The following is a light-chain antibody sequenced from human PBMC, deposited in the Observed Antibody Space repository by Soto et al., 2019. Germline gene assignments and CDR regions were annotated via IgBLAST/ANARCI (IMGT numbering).Light chain of an antibody. J-gene: IGKJ4*01. CDR3: QQYGSSPPRLT. V-gene: IGKV3-20*01. CDR2: GAS. Sequence: EIVLTQSPGTLSLSPGKRATLSCRASQSISSSYLAWYQQRPGQAPRLLIYGASSRATGIPDRFIGSGSGTDFTLTISRLEPEDFAVYYCQQYGSSPPRLTFGGGTKVDIK. CDR1: QSISSSY.